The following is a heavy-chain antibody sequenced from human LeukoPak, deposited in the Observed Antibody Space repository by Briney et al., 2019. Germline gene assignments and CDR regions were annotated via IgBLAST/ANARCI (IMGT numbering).Heavy chain of an antibody. Sequence: PGGSLRLSCAASGFTFSSYAMSWVRQAPGKGLEWVSAISGSGGSTYYADSVKGRFTISRDNSKNTLYLQMNSLRAEDTAVYYCAKEEWGYGATYAGDAFDIWGQGTMVTVSS. CDR2: ISGSGGST. CDR1: GFTFSSYA. CDR3: AKEEWGYGATYAGDAFDI. D-gene: IGHD4/OR15-4a*01. J-gene: IGHJ3*02. V-gene: IGHV3-23*01.